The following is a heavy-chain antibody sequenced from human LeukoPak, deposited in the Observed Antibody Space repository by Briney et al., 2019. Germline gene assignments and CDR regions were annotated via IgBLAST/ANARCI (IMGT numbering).Heavy chain of an antibody. CDR3: ARDAPRRLVPAATAENWFDP. CDR1: GDSINNHDW. D-gene: IGHD2-2*01. Sequence: NSSETLSLTCGISGDSINNHDWWSWVRQPPGKGLEWIAEIHDGGTPNYNPSLKSRVTISVDKSKNQFSLKLSSVTAADTAVYYCARDAPRRLVPAATAENWFDPWGQGTLVTVSS. V-gene: IGHV4/OR15-8*01. CDR2: IHDGGTP. J-gene: IGHJ5*02.